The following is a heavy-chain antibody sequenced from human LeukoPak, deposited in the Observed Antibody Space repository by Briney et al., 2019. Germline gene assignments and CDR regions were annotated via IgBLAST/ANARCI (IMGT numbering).Heavy chain of an antibody. V-gene: IGHV4-4*09. Sequence: SETLSLTCTVSGGSINSYYWSWIRQPPGKGLEWIGYIYTSVSTNYIPSLKSRVTISVDTSKNQFSLKLSSVTAADTAVYYCAGADSLGGAFDIWGQGTMVTVSS. J-gene: IGHJ3*02. CDR3: AGADSLGGAFDI. D-gene: IGHD1-26*01. CDR1: GGSINSYY. CDR2: IYTSVST.